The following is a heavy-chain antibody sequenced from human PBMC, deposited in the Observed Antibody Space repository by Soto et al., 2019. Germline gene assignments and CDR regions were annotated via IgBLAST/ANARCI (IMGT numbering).Heavy chain of an antibody. V-gene: IGHV3-30*18. Sequence: QVQLVESGGGVVQPGRSLRLSCAASGFTFSSYGMHWVRQAPGKGLEWVAVISYDGSNKYYGDSVKGRFTISRDNSKNTLYLQMNSLRAEDTAVYYCAKEYSSSYEIDPWGQGTLVTVSS. CDR3: AKEYSSSYEIDP. CDR2: ISYDGSNK. D-gene: IGHD6-6*01. CDR1: GFTFSSYG. J-gene: IGHJ5*02.